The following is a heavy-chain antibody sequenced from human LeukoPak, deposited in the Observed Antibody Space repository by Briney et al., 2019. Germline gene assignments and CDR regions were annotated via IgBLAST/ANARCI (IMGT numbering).Heavy chain of an antibody. CDR3: ATHKRVEPTTIFDY. J-gene: IGHJ4*02. V-gene: IGHV3-23*01. CDR2: ISSSGGST. CDR1: GFTFSNAW. D-gene: IGHD1-26*01. Sequence: GGSLRLSCAASGFTFSNAWMNWVRQAPGKGLEWVTTISSSGGSTYYADSVKGRFTISRDNSKNTLYLQMNSLRAEDTAIYYCATHKRVEPTTIFDYWGRGALVTVSS.